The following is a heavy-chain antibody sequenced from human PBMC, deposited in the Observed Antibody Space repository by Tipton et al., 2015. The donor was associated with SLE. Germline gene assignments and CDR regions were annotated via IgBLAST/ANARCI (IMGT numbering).Heavy chain of an antibody. Sequence: TLSLTCTVSGGSISSSKYYWGWIRQPPGKGLEWIGSIYSSGSTYYNPSLKSRVSISVGTSKNQFFLNLRSVTAADTAVYFCARGGASVLIRNCYFDQGGVCSRVAVSS. D-gene: IGHD2-8*01. CDR2: IYSSGST. CDR1: GGSISSSKYY. J-gene: IGHJ4*02. CDR3: ARGGASVLIRNCYFDQ. V-gene: IGHV4-39*07.